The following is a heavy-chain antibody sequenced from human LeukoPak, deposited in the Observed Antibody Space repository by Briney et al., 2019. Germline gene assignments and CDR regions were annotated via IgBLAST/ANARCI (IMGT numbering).Heavy chain of an antibody. CDR3: ARGREPLGYCSSTSCYLRSGYYFDY. CDR2: INHSGST. CDR1: GGSFSGYY. V-gene: IGHV4-34*01. D-gene: IGHD2-2*01. J-gene: IGHJ4*02. Sequence: SETLSLTCAVYGGSFSGYYWSWIRQPPGKGLEWIGEINHSGSTNYNPSLKSRVTISVDTSKNQFSLKLSSVTAADTAVYYCARGREPLGYCSSTSCYLRSGYYFDYWGQGTLVTVSS.